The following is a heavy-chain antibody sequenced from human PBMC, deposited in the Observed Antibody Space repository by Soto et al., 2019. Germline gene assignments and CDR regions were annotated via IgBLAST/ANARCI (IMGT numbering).Heavy chain of an antibody. V-gene: IGHV6-1*01. Sequence: PSQTLSLTCAISGDSASTNSATWDWIRQSPSRGLEWLGRTYYRSKWENDYAVSVKGRISIIPDTTNNRLSLQLNSVSPDDTAVYYCARLIGNSWLDSWGQGTLVTVSS. CDR1: GDSASTNSAT. J-gene: IGHJ5*01. CDR3: ARLIGNSWLDS. CDR2: TYYRSKWEN.